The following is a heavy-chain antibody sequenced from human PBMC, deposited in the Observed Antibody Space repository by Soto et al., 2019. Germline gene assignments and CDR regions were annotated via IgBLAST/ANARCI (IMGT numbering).Heavy chain of an antibody. D-gene: IGHD6-19*01. CDR2: INTVNGDT. CDR1: GYTFINYA. J-gene: IGHJ4*02. V-gene: IGHV1-3*04. CDR3: ARDLRGTGWYDY. Sequence: GASVKVSCKASGYTFINYAIHWVRQAPGQRLEWMGWINTVNGDTEYSQKFQGRLTITSDTSATTAYMEMSSLRSEDTAVYYCARDLRGTGWYDYWGQGTLVTVSS.